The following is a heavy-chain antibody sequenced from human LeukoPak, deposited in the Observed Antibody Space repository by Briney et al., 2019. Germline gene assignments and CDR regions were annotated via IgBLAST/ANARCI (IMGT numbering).Heavy chain of an antibody. Sequence: GGSLRLSCAASGFTFSSYAMHWVRQAPGKGLEWVAVISYDGSNKYCADSVKGRFTISRDNSKNTLYLQMNSLRAEDTAVYYCARDPTAYCSGGSCFGDYWGQGTLVTVSS. J-gene: IGHJ4*02. D-gene: IGHD2-15*01. CDR1: GFTFSSYA. CDR2: ISYDGSNK. V-gene: IGHV3-30-3*01. CDR3: ARDPTAYCSGGSCFGDY.